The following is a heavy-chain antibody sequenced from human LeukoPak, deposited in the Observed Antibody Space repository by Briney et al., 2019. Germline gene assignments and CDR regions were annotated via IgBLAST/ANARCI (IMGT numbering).Heavy chain of an antibody. Sequence: GGSLRLSCAASGFTFSSYWMSWVRQAPGKGLEWVANIKQDGSEKYYVDSVKGRFTISRDNAKNSLYLQMNSLRAEDTAVYYCAREYRDFWSGYYNEDYWGQGTLVTVSS. J-gene: IGHJ4*02. V-gene: IGHV3-7*01. CDR3: AREYRDFWSGYYNEDY. D-gene: IGHD3-3*01. CDR1: GFTFSSYW. CDR2: IKQDGSEK.